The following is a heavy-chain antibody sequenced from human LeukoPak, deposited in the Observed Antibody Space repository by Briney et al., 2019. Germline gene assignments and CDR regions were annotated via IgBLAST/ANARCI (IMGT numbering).Heavy chain of an antibody. Sequence: SETLSLTCTVSGGSISSGSYYWSWIRQPAGKGLEWIGRIYTSGSTNYNPSSKSRVTISVDTSKNQFSLKLSSVTAADTDVYYCARESSITMVRGVMGWFDPWGQGTLVTVSS. CDR3: ARESSITMVRGVMGWFDP. CDR1: GGSISSGSYY. CDR2: IYTSGST. V-gene: IGHV4-61*02. D-gene: IGHD3-10*01. J-gene: IGHJ5*02.